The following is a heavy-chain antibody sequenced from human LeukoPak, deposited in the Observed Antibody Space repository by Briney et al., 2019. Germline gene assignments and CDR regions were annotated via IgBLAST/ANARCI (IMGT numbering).Heavy chain of an antibody. CDR2: IFYTGDT. J-gene: IGHJ5*02. CDR1: GGFISGYY. D-gene: IGHD3-16*02. Sequence: SQTLSLTCTVSGGFISGYYWNWIRQSPGKGLEWIGYIFYTGDTDYNPSLRSRVTMSVDRSNNRFSLQLASVTTADSAFYYCARAYRLTSPRGFDPWGPGILVTVSS. CDR3: ARAYRLTSPRGFDP. V-gene: IGHV4-59*01.